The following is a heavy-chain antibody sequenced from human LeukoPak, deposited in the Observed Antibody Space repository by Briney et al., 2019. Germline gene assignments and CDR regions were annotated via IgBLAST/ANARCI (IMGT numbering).Heavy chain of an antibody. D-gene: IGHD2-8*02. V-gene: IGHV4-61*08. Sequence: SETLSLTCAVSGGSIISGGHYWSWIRQHPGKGLEWIGYTYYSGSTNYNPSLKSRVTISVDTSKNQFSLKLSSVTAADTAVYYCARDTGNWFDPWGQGTLVTVSS. J-gene: IGHJ5*02. CDR3: ARDTGNWFDP. CDR2: TYYSGST. CDR1: GGSIISGGHY.